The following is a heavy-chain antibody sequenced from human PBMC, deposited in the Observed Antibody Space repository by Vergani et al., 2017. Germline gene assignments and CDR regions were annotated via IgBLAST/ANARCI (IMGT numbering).Heavy chain of an antibody. Sequence: EVQLVESGGGLVKPGGSLRLSCAASGCTFSSYSMNWVRQAPGKGLEWVSYSSSSISTIYYADSVKGRFTISRDNAKNTLYLQMHSLRAEDTAVYYCARGNWNDFYYYYGMDVWGQGTTVTVSS. CDR3: ARGNWNDFYYYYGMDV. D-gene: IGHD1-20*01. J-gene: IGHJ6*02. V-gene: IGHV3-48*01. CDR1: GCTFSSYS. CDR2: SSSSISTI.